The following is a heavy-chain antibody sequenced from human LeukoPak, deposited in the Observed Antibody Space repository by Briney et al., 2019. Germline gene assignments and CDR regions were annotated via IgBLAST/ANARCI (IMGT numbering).Heavy chain of an antibody. J-gene: IGHJ4*02. CDR3: ARSKSYSSGWTDFDY. Sequence: GGSLRLSCAASGFSFSSHDMHWVRQPTGKGLEWVSVIGTAGNTYYADSVKGRFTISRENAKNSLYLQMDNLRTGDTAVYYCARSKSYSSGWTDFDYWGQGTLVTVSS. CDR2: IGTAGNT. CDR1: GFSFSSHD. D-gene: IGHD6-19*01. V-gene: IGHV3-13*01.